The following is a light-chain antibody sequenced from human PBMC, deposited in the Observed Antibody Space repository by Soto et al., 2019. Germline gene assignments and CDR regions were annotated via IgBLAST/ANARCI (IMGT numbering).Light chain of an antibody. CDR1: SSDGGGYDY. V-gene: IGLV2-14*01. CDR3: SSYASSSTLV. Sequence: QSALTQPASVSGSPGPSITISCTGTSSDGGGYDYLSWYQQHPGKVPKLMIYDVSSRPSGVSNRLSGSKSGNTASLPISGLQADDEADYYCSSYASSSTLVFGGGTQLTVL. J-gene: IGLJ2*01. CDR2: DVS.